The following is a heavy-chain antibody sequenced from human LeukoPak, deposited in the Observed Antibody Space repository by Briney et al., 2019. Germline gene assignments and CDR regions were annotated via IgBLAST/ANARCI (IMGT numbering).Heavy chain of an antibody. CDR2: INSDGSRT. Sequence: GGSLRLSCAASGFTFSTYWMHWVRQAPGKGLVWVSRINSDGSRTSYADSVKGRFTISRDNAKNTLYLQMSSLRAEDTAVYYCARRAGAYSHPYDYWGQGTLVTVSS. CDR3: ARRAGAYSHPYDY. V-gene: IGHV3-74*01. D-gene: IGHD4/OR15-4a*01. CDR1: GFTFSTYW. J-gene: IGHJ4*02.